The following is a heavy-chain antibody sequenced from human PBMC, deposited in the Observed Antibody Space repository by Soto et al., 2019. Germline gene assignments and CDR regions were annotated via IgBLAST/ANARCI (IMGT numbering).Heavy chain of an antibody. Sequence: EVHLVESGGGLVQPGGSLRLSCAASGFTFSNYNMNWVRQAPGKGLEWVSYISTSSTTIYYTESVEARCNISRDNAKNTLSLQMNSLRDEDTAVYYCAGPASDTAMAWGYWGQGTLVTVSS. CDR3: AGPASDTAMAWGY. D-gene: IGHD5-18*01. CDR2: ISTSSTTI. V-gene: IGHV3-48*02. J-gene: IGHJ4*02. CDR1: GFTFSNYN.